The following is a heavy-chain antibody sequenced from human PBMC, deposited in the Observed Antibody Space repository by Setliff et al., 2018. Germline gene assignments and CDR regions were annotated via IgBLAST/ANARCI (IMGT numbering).Heavy chain of an antibody. V-gene: IGHV4-39*01. D-gene: IGHD3-3*01. CDR3: ARQKYWSGYYGEGYYYYMDV. CDR1: GGSFRTSSDY. CDR2: INYSGRN. Sequence: SETLSLTCNVSGGSFRTSSDYWGWIRQPPGKGLEWIGSINYSGRNYYNPSLKSRVTIFADTSKNQFSLLLNSVTAADTALYYCARQKYWSGYYGEGYYYYMDVWGKGTTVTVS. J-gene: IGHJ6*03.